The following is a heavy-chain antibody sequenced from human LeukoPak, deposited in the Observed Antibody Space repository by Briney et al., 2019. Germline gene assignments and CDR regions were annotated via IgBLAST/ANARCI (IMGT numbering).Heavy chain of an antibody. D-gene: IGHD1-1*01. V-gene: IGHV3-9*01. CDR2: ISWNSGSI. Sequence: GRSLRLSCAASGFTFDDYAMHWVRQAPGKGLEWVSGISWNSGSIGYADSVKGRFTISRDHAKNSLYLQMNSLRAEDTALYYCANWNELGGGFDYWGQGTLVTVSS. CDR1: GFTFDDYA. J-gene: IGHJ4*02. CDR3: ANWNELGGGFDY.